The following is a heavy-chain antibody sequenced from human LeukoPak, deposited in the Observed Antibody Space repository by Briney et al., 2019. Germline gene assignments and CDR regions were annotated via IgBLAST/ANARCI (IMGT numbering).Heavy chain of an antibody. J-gene: IGHJ4*02. Sequence: SQTLSLTCAISGDSVSRNNVAWNWIRQSPSRGLEWLGRTYYRSKWYNDYAVSVKGRITINPDTSKNQFSLQLNSVTPEDTAVYYCAREAVGYSYGYPPFYFDYWGQGTLVTVSS. CDR1: GDSVSRNNVA. CDR2: TYYRSKWYN. V-gene: IGHV6-1*01. D-gene: IGHD5-18*01. CDR3: AREAVGYSYGYPPFYFDY.